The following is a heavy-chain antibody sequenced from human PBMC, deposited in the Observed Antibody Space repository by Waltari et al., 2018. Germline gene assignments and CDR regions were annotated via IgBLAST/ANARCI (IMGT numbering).Heavy chain of an antibody. CDR1: GLILSSYW. CDR3: ATGSVTHTY. CDR2: RTEDGSVI. V-gene: IGHV3-7*01. Sequence: EVQLAESGGGLVQPGGSLRLSCAASGLILSSYWMTWVRQAPGKGLGWVANRTEDGSVIYYVDSVRGRFTVSRDNAKNSLFLQMTSLRVEDTAVYYCATGSVTHTYWGQGTLVSVSA. D-gene: IGHD2-21*02. J-gene: IGHJ4*02.